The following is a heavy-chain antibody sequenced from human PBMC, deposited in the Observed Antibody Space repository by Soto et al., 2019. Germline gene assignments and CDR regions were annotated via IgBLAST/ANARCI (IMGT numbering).Heavy chain of an antibody. V-gene: IGHV5-51*01. CDR1: GYNFATYW. CDR3: ARRGYSYGLDV. Sequence: GESLKISCKGSGYNFATYWIAWVRQLPGKGPEWMGIIYPGDSDTSYSPSFQGQVTISVDKSISTAYLQWNSLKASDTAVYYCARRGYSYGLDVWGQGTKVTVSS. CDR2: IYPGDSDT. J-gene: IGHJ6*02. D-gene: IGHD5-18*01.